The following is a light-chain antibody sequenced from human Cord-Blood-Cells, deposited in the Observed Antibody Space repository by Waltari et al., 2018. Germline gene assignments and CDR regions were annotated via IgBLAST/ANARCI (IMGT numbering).Light chain of an antibody. Sequence: DIHMPESPSSHSPSGGDRVTIPCRASQSISRYLNWYQQEPGKAPKVLIYAASSVESGVQSRFSGSGYGTDFTLTISSLQPEDFAYYFCQQSYSTPYTFGQGSKLEIK. CDR3: QQSYSTPYT. CDR2: AAS. J-gene: IGKJ2*01. V-gene: IGKV1-39*01. CDR1: QSISRY.